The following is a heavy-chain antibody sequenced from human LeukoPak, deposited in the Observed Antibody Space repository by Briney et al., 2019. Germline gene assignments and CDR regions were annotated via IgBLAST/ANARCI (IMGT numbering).Heavy chain of an antibody. CDR1: GFTFSTYN. J-gene: IGHJ4*02. D-gene: IGHD3-10*01. Sequence: WGSLRLSCAASGFTFSTYNMNWVRQAPGKGLEWVSSISGSSSYIYYADSVKGRFSISRDNAKNSLYLQMNSLRAEDTAVYYCARGNRWGTMVRGVIGYWGQGTLVTVSS. CDR2: ISGSSSYI. CDR3: ARGNRWGTMVRGVIGY. V-gene: IGHV3-21*01.